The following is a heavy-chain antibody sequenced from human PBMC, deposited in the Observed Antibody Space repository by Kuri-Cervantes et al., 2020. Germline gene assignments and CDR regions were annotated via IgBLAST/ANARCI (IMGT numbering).Heavy chain of an antibody. V-gene: IGHV3-48*02. J-gene: IGHJ6*02. D-gene: IGHD5-18*01. CDR2: ISSSSSTI. Sequence: GESLKISCAASGFTFSSYSMNWVRQAPGKGLEWVSYISSSSSTIYYADSVKGRFTISRDNAKNSLYLQMNSLRDEDTAVYYCAKGEDTAMVQGHGMDVWGQGTTVTVSS. CDR1: GFTFSSYS. CDR3: AKGEDTAMVQGHGMDV.